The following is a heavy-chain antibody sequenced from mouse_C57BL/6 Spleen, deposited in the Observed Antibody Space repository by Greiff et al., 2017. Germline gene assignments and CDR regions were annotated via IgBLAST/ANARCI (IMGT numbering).Heavy chain of an antibody. CDR3: ARTGRASYAMDY. Sequence: QVQLQQPGAELVKPGASVKLSCKASGYTFTSYWMQWVKQRPGQGLEWIGEIDPSDSYTNYNQKFKGKATLTVDTSSSTAYMQLSSLTSEDSAVYYCARTGRASYAMDYWGQGTSVTVSA. CDR1: GYTFTSYW. J-gene: IGHJ4*01. V-gene: IGHV1-50*01. CDR2: IDPSDSYT. D-gene: IGHD3-1*01.